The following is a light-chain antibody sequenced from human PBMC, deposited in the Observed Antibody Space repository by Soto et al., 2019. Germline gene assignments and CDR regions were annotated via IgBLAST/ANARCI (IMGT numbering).Light chain of an antibody. CDR3: QQYYSTPFT. Sequence: DIVMTQSPDSLAVSLGERASINCRSNQSVLYSSNDKNYLAWYQQKPEQPPKLLIYWASSRESGVPARFSGSGSGTEFTLTISSLQAEDVAVYYCQQYYSTPFTFGPGTIVEIK. J-gene: IGKJ3*01. V-gene: IGKV4-1*01. CDR2: WAS. CDR1: QSVLYSSNDKNY.